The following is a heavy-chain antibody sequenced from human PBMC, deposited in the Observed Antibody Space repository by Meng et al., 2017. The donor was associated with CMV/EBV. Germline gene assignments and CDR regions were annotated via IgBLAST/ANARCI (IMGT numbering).Heavy chain of an antibody. Sequence: GESLKISCAASGFTFSSYAMSWVRQAPGKGLEWVSSISGSGGRTYHADSVKGRFTISRDNSKNTLYLQMNSLRAEDTAVYYCAKDRGIQLWSYYFDYWGQGTLVTVSS. J-gene: IGHJ4*02. CDR1: GFTFSSYA. CDR3: AKDRGIQLWSYYFDY. CDR2: ISGSGGRT. V-gene: IGHV3-23*01. D-gene: IGHD5-18*01.